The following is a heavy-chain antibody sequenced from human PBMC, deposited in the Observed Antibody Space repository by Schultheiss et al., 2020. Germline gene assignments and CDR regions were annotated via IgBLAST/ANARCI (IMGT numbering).Heavy chain of an antibody. CDR2: ISYDGSNK. CDR1: GFTFSSYG. D-gene: IGHD1-26*01. CDR3: AKELMGAWDY. V-gene: IGHV3-30*18. J-gene: IGHJ4*02. Sequence: GGSLRLSCAVSGFTFSSYGMHWVRQAPGKGLEWVAVISYDGSNKYYADSVKGRFTISRDNSKNTLYLQMNSLRAEDTAVYYCAKELMGAWDYWGQGTLVTVSS.